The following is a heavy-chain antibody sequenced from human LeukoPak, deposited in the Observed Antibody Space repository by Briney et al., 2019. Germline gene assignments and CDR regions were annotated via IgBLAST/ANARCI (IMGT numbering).Heavy chain of an antibody. CDR1: GDSISGYY. Sequence: PSETLSLTCTVSGDSISGYYWNWIRQPPGKGLEWIGYIYYSGSTNYNPSLKSRVTMSGDTSKNQISLKMTYVTAADTAVYYCARAYSGDWFDPWGQGTLVTVSS. J-gene: IGHJ5*02. V-gene: IGHV4-59*01. CDR3: ARAYSGDWFDP. CDR2: IYYSGST. D-gene: IGHD1-26*01.